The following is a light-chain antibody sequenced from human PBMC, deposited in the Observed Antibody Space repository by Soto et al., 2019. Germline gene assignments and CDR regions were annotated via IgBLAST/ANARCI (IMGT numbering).Light chain of an antibody. CDR3: QQLNR. V-gene: IGKV1-9*01. J-gene: IGKJ2*01. Sequence: IQLTQSPSSLSASVGDRVIITCRASQGISSYLAWYQQKPGKAPKLLIYAASTLESGVPSRFSGSGSGTDFTLTITRLQPEDFATYYCQQLNRFGQGTKVDIK. CDR2: AAS. CDR1: QGISSY.